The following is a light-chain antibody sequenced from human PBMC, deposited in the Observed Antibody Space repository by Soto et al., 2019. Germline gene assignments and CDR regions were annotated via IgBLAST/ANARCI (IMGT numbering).Light chain of an antibody. J-gene: IGKJ3*01. CDR1: QSISSY. V-gene: IGKV1-39*01. CDR3: QQSYSTLIT. Sequence: DIQMTQSPSSLSASVGDRVTITCRASQSISSYLNWYQQKPGKAPKLLIYAASSLQSGVPSRFSGSGSGTDFTLTISSLQPEDFATYYCQQSYSTLITFXPGTKVDIK. CDR2: AAS.